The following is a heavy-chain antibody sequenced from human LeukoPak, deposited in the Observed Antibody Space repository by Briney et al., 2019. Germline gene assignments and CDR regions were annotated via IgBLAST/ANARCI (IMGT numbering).Heavy chain of an antibody. CDR3: ARDWPPLGYYDTQPRTVWFDP. J-gene: IGHJ5*02. D-gene: IGHD3-22*01. Sequence: ASETLSLTCSVSGYSISSDYYWGCIRQPPGKGLEWIGFIYYSGSTCYNPSLKSRVTISVDTSKNQFSLKLSSVTAADTAVYYCARDWPPLGYYDTQPRTVWFDPWGQGTLVTVSS. CDR2: IYYSGST. CDR1: GYSISSDYY. V-gene: IGHV4-38-2*02.